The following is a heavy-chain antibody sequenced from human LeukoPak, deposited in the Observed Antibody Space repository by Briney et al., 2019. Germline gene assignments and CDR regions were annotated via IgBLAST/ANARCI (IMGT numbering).Heavy chain of an antibody. CDR3: ARKNVVVVAATLLNYFDY. J-gene: IGHJ4*02. CDR2: IYYSGST. Sequence: KPSETLSLTCTVSGGSISSYYWSWIRQPPGKGLEWIGSIYYSGSTNYNPSLKSRVTISVDTSKNQFSLKLSSVTAADTAVYYCARKNVVVVAATLLNYFDYWGQGTLVTVSS. V-gene: IGHV4-59*08. CDR1: GGSISSYY. D-gene: IGHD2-15*01.